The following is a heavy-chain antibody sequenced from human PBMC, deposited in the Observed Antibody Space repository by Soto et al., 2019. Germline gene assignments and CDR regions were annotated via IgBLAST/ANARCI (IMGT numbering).Heavy chain of an antibody. CDR3: ARDPDSSSSGAFDI. Sequence: GESLKISCAASGFTVSSNYMSWVRQAPGKGLEWVSVIYSGGSTYYADSVKGRFTISRHNSKNTLYLQMNSLRAEDTAVYYCARDPDSSSSGAFDIWGQGTMVTVSS. D-gene: IGHD6-6*01. V-gene: IGHV3-53*04. J-gene: IGHJ3*02. CDR2: IYSGGST. CDR1: GFTVSSNY.